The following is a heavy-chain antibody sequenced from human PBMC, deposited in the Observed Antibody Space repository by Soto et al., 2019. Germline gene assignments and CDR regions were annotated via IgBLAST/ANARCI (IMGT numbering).Heavy chain of an antibody. CDR1: GFTFGDYA. CDR3: TSDVVVVVSAVIY. J-gene: IGHJ4*02. CDR2: IRSKAYGGTS. D-gene: IGHD2-21*01. Sequence: EVQLVESGGGLVKPGRSRRLSCTASGFTFGDYAMSCFRQAPGEGLGWVGFIRSKAYGGTSDYAASVKGRFPISRDDYKSISYLQKNSLTTEATAEYYCTSDVVVVVSAVIYGGQGTLVNVSS. V-gene: IGHV3-49*05.